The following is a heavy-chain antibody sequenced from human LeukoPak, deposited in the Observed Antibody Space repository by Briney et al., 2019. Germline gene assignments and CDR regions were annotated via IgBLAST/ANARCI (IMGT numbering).Heavy chain of an antibody. CDR1: GGSISSYY. D-gene: IGHD3-10*01. CDR3: ARATGSMYYYGSGRPLAGFYGMDV. J-gene: IGHJ6*02. CDR2: IYYSGST. Sequence: PSETLSLTCTVSGGSISSYYWSWIRQPPGKGLEWIGYIYYSGSTNYNPSLKSRVTISVDTSKNQFSLKLSSVTAADTAVYYCARATGSMYYYGSGRPLAGFYGMDVWGQGTTVTVSS. V-gene: IGHV4-59*01.